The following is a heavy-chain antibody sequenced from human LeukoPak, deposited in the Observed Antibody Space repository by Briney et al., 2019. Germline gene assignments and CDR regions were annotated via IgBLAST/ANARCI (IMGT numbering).Heavy chain of an antibody. D-gene: IGHD1-26*01. CDR1: GYTFTSYG. CDR2: ISAYNGNT. V-gene: IGHV1-18*01. J-gene: IGHJ4*02. CDR3: ARVARVGASNGYFDY. Sequence: ASVKVSCKASGYTFTSYGISWARQAPGQGLEWMGWISAYNGNTNYAQKLQGRVTMTTDTSTSTAYMELRSLRSDDTAVYYCARVARVGASNGYFDYWGQGTLVTVSS.